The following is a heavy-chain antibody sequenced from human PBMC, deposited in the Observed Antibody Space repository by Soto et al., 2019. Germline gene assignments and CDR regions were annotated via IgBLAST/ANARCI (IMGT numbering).Heavy chain of an antibody. CDR1: GYTFTSYG. Sequence: QVQLVQSGAEVKKPGASVKVSCKASGYTFTSYGISWVRQAPGQGHEWMGWISAYNGNTNYAQKLQGRVTMTTDTSTSTADMELRSTKSDDTTVYYCARDYCSGGSCHFDAFDIWGQGTMVTVSS. J-gene: IGHJ3*02. CDR2: ISAYNGNT. V-gene: IGHV1-18*01. CDR3: ARDYCSGGSCHFDAFDI. D-gene: IGHD2-15*01.